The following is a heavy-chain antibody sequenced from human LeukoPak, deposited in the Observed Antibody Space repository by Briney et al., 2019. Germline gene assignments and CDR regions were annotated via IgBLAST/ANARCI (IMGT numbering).Heavy chain of an antibody. CDR2: ICSSGST. J-gene: IGHJ5*02. V-gene: IGHV4-59*02. CDR1: GAAVSTYF. CDR3: ARDFWSGSVGFDP. D-gene: IGHD3-3*01. Sequence: SQTLSLTCTVSGAAVSTYFCSWNRHSPGTGLEFIGLICSSGSTKYNPSLKTRVTISVDASKNQFALTLRSLTAADTAVYYCARDFWSGSVGFDPWGQGTLVTVSS.